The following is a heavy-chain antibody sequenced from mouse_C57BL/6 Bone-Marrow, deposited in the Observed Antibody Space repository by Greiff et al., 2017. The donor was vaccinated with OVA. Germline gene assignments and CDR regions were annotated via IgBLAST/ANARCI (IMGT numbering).Heavy chain of an antibody. CDR2: ISDGGSYT. D-gene: IGHD1-1*02. CDR3: ARDGSWAWFAY. V-gene: IGHV5-4*01. CDR1: GFTFSSYA. Sequence: EVQGVESGGGLVKPGGSLKLSCAASGFTFSSYAMSWVRQTPEKRLEWVATISDGGSYTYYPDNVKGRFTISRDNAKNNLYLQMSHLKSEDTAMYYCARDGSWAWFAYWGQGTLVTVSA. J-gene: IGHJ3*01.